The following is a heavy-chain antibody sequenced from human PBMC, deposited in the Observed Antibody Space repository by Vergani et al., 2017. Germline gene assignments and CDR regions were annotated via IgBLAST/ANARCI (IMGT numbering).Heavy chain of an antibody. D-gene: IGHD2-21*01. CDR3: TRHVPCGDGACLHFDH. Sequence: EVMLVQSGAEVKKPGESLKISCKYSESSFTSNQIAWVRQMSGKCLQWMGNITPFDSKIAYSPSFQGQVIMSIDKSITTAYLQWRSLEASDTAIYYCTRHVPCGDGACLHFDHWGQGTQVTVSS. V-gene: IGHV5-51*01. CDR2: ITPFDSKI. J-gene: IGHJ4*02. CDR1: ESSFTSNQ.